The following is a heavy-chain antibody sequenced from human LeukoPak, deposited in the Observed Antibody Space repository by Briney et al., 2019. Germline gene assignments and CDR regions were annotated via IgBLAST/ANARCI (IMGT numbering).Heavy chain of an antibody. CDR3: ARVCDFWSGYNLD. CDR2: MNPNSGNT. J-gene: IGHJ4*02. V-gene: IGHV1-8*03. Sequence: ASVKVSCKASGYTFTSYDINWVRQATGQGLEWMGWMNPNSGNTGYAQKFQGRVTITRNTSISTAYMELSSLRSEDTAVYYCARVCDFWSGYNLDWGQGTLVTVSS. CDR1: GYTFTSYD. D-gene: IGHD3-3*01.